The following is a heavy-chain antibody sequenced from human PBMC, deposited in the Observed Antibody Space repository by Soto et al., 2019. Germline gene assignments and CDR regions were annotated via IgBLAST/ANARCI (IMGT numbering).Heavy chain of an antibody. CDR3: ARGAYITMVRGVYYYYYGMDV. CDR1: GFTFSSYD. CDR2: IGTAGDT. Sequence: LRLSCAASGFTFSSYDMHWVRQATGKGLEWVSAIGTAGDTYYPGSVKGRFTISRENAKNSLYLQMNSLRAGDTAVYYCARGAYITMVRGVYYYYYGMDVWGQGTTVTVSS. J-gene: IGHJ6*02. V-gene: IGHV3-13*01. D-gene: IGHD3-10*01.